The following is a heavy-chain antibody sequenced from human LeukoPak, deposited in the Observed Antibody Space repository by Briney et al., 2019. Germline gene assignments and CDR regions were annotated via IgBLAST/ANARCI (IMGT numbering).Heavy chain of an antibody. CDR2: IYYSGST. CDR3: ASNYYGSGSLDY. J-gene: IGHJ4*02. Sequence: SETLSLTCTVSGGSTSSYDWSWIRQPPGKGLEWIGYIYYSGSTNYNPSLKSRVTISVDTSKNQFSLKLSSVTAADTAVYYCASNYYGSGSLDYWGQGNLVTVSS. D-gene: IGHD3-10*01. V-gene: IGHV4-59*08. CDR1: GGSTSSYD.